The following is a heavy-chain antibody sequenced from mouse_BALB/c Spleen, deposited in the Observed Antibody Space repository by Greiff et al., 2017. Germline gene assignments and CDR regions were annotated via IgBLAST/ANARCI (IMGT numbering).Heavy chain of an antibody. V-gene: IGHV5-4*02. J-gene: IGHJ2*01. CDR3: ARSWAPSDY. Sequence: EVMLVESGGGLVKPGGSLKLSCAASGFTFSDYYMYWVRQTPEKRLEWVANISDGGSYTYYPDSVKGRFTISRDNAKNNLYLQMSSLKSEDTAVYYYARSWAPSDYWGQGTTLTVSS. D-gene: IGHD4-1*01. CDR2: ISDGGSYT. CDR1: GFTFSDYY.